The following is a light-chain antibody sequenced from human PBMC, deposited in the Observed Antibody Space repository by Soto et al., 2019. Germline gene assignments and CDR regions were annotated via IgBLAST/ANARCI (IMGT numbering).Light chain of an antibody. CDR3: GSYTISATLV. CDR1: TNDIGGYNY. J-gene: IGLJ3*02. CDR2: EVR. V-gene: IGLV2-14*01. Sequence: QSALTQPAYVSGSPGQSITISCSGTTNDIGGYNYVSWYQHHPGKVPKVIIYEVRNRPSGVSNRFSGSKSGNTASLTISGLQAEDEADYYCGSYTISATLVFGGGTKVTVL.